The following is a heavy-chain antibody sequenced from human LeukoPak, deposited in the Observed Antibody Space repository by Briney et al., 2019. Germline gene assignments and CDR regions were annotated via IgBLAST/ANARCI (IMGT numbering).Heavy chain of an antibody. D-gene: IGHD6-19*01. CDR2: INHSGSP. Sequence: SETLSLTCAVHGGSFSGYYWSWIRQPPGKGLELIGEINHSGSPNYNPSLKSRVTISVDKSKNQFSVKLSSVTAADTAVYYCARAGYSSGWSTNSQYFQHWGQGTLVTVSS. V-gene: IGHV4-34*01. J-gene: IGHJ1*01. CDR3: ARAGYSSGWSTNSQYFQH. CDR1: GGSFSGYY.